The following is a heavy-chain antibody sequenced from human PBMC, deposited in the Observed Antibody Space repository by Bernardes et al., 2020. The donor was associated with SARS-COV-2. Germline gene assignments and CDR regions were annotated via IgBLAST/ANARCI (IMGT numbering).Heavy chain of an antibody. J-gene: IGHJ5*02. CDR2: ISSSGSTI. Sequence: GWSLRLSCAASGFTFSSYEMNWVRQAPGKGLEWVSYISSSGSTIYYADSVKGRFTISRDNAKNSLYLQMNSLRAEDTAVYYCAREVKAYYYGSSNWFDPWGQGTLVTVSS. CDR1: GFTFSSYE. V-gene: IGHV3-48*03. D-gene: IGHD3-10*01. CDR3: AREVKAYYYGSSNWFDP.